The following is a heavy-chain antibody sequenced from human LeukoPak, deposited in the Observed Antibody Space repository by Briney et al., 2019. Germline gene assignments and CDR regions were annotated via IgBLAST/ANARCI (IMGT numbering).Heavy chain of an antibody. CDR2: IREDGSEK. V-gene: IGHV3-7*01. J-gene: IGHJ6*03. CDR1: GFFFSSYW. CDR3: ARVGRIYQYYMDV. Sequence: GGSLRLSCAGSGFFFSSYWMSWVRQAPGRGLEWVANIREDGSEKYYVDSVKGRFTISRDNAKNSLYLQMNGLRAEDTAVYYCARVGRIYQYYMDVWGKGTTVTVSS.